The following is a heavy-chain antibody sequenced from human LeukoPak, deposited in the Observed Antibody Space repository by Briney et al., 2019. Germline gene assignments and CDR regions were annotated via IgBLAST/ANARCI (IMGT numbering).Heavy chain of an antibody. D-gene: IGHD3-9*01. J-gene: IGHJ4*02. CDR1: GFTFNSYA. Sequence: GGSPRLSCAASGFTFNSYAMHWVRQAPGKGLEWVAVISYDGSNKYYADSVKGRFAISRDNSKNTLYLQMNSLRAEDTAVYYCARVVAPYDILTYFDYWGQGTLVTVSS. CDR3: ARVVAPYDILTYFDY. CDR2: ISYDGSNK. V-gene: IGHV3-30*09.